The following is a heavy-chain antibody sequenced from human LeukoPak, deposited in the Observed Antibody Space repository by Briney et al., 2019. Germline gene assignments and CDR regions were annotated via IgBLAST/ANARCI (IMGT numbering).Heavy chain of an antibody. CDR3: ARDRYSYGFALDC. Sequence: PGGSLRLSCAASGLTVSNNYMTWVRQAPGKGLEWVSVFHSGGSTYYADSVKGRFTISRDSSKNTLSLQMNSLRAEDSAVYYCARDRYSYGFALDCWGQGTLVTVSS. CDR1: GLTVSNNY. V-gene: IGHV3-66*02. J-gene: IGHJ4*02. CDR2: FHSGGST. D-gene: IGHD5-18*01.